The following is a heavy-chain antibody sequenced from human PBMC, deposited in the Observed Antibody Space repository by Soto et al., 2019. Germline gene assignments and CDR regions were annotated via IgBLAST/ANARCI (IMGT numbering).Heavy chain of an antibody. V-gene: IGHV1-8*01. CDR2: MNPNSGNT. Sequence: QVQLVQSGAEVKKPGASVKVSCKASGYTFTSYDINWVRQATGQGLEGMGWMNPNSGNTGYAQKFQGRVTMTRNTSITTVYMELSSMRSEATAVYYCARERSFGADYWGQGTLVTVSS. J-gene: IGHJ4*02. CDR1: GYTFTSYD. CDR3: ARERSFGADY. D-gene: IGHD3-16*01.